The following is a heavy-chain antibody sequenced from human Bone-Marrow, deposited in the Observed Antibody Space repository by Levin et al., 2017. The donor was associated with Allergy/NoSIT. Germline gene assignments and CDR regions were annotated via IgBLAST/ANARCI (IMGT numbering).Heavy chain of an antibody. CDR2: MTGTGGTI. V-gene: IGHV3-23*01. CDR1: GFVFGSYA. Sequence: GGSLRLSCSASGFVFGSYAMSWVRQAPGKGLEWISSMTGTGGTIYYADSVKGRFTISRDNSKNTLYLQMNALGAEDTARYYCAKRQYSIATHPFDFWGRGTLVTVSS. D-gene: IGHD6-6*01. CDR3: AKRQYSIATHPFDF. J-gene: IGHJ4*02.